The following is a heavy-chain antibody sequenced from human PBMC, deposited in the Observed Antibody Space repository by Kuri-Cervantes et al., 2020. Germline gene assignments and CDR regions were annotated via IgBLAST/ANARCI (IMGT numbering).Heavy chain of an antibody. CDR3: VRRSENTPIGV. V-gene: IGHV3-11*04. D-gene: IGHD2/OR15-2a*01. CDR1: GGSFSGYY. J-gene: IGHJ4*02. CDR2: ISTSGSTM. Sequence: LSLTCAVYGGSFSGYYWSWIRQPPGKGLEWISYISTSGSTMYYADSVKGRFSISRDNAKKSLYLQMNSLRAEDTAVYYCVRRSENTPIGVWGQGTLVTVSS.